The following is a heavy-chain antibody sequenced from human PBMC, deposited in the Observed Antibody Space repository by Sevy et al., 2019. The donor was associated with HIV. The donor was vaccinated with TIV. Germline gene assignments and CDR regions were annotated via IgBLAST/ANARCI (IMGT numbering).Heavy chain of an antibody. CDR1: GYTFTSYG. J-gene: IGHJ6*02. V-gene: IGHV7-4-1*02. CDR3: ARTSRGIVVIPAAQHYYGMDV. Sequence: ASVKVSCKASGYTFTSYGMNWVRQAPGQGLEWMGWINTNTGNPTYAQGFTGRFVFSLDTSVSTAYLQISSLKAEDTAVYYCARTSRGIVVIPAAQHYYGMDVWDQGTTVTVSS. CDR2: INTNTGNP. D-gene: IGHD2-2*01.